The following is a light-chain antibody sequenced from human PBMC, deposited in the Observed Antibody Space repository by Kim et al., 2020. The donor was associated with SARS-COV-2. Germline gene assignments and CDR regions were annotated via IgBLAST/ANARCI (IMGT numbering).Light chain of an antibody. J-gene: IGLJ2*01. V-gene: IGLV2-14*03. Sequence: QSALTQPASVSGSPGQSITISCTGTSSDIDGYNYVSWYQQHPGKAPKLMISDVSNRPSGVSNRFSGSKSGNTASLTISGLQAEDEADYYCSSYTSSSALVVFGGGTKLTVL. CDR1: SSDIDGYNY. CDR2: DVS. CDR3: SSYTSSSALVV.